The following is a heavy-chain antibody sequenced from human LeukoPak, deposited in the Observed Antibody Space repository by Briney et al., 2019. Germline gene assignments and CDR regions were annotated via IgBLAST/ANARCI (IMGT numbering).Heavy chain of an antibody. CDR2: ISYDGSNK. D-gene: IGHD3-22*01. Sequence: PGRSLRLSCAASGFTFSSYAMHWVRQAPGKGLEWVAVISYDGSNKYYADSVKGRFTISRDNPKNTLYLQMNSLRAEDTAVYYCARGYYDSSGHYSSFDYWGQRTLVTVSS. CDR3: ARGYYDSSGHYSSFDY. V-gene: IGHV3-30*04. CDR1: GFTFSSYA. J-gene: IGHJ4*02.